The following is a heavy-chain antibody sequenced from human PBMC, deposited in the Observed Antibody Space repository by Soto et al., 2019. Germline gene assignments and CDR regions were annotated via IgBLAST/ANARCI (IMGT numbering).Heavy chain of an antibody. V-gene: IGHV4-31*03. Sequence: TLSLTCTVSGGSISSGGYYWSWIRQHPGKGLEWIGYIYYSGSTYYNPSLKSRVTISVDTSKNQFSLKLSSVTAADTAVYYCASASPGSDAFDIWGQGTMVTVSS. CDR1: GGSISSGGYY. CDR3: ASASPGSDAFDI. D-gene: IGHD1-26*01. CDR2: IYYSGST. J-gene: IGHJ3*02.